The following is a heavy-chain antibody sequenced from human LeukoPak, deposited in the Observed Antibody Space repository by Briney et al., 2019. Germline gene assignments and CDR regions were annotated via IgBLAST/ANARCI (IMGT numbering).Heavy chain of an antibody. CDR3: AREGLAYCGGDWYRTFDY. CDR1: GGTFSSYA. D-gene: IGHD2-21*01. CDR2: IIPIFGTA. V-gene: IGHV1-69*01. J-gene: IGHJ4*02. Sequence: SVKVSCKAPGGTFSSYAISWVRQAPGQGLEWMGGIIPIFGTANYAQKFQGRVTITADESTSTAYMELSSLRSEDTAVYYCAREGLAYCGGDWYRTFDYWGQGTLVTVSS.